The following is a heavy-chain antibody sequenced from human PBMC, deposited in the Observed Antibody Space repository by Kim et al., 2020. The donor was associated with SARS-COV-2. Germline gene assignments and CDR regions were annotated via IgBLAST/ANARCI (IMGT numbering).Heavy chain of an antibody. D-gene: IGHD6-13*01. CDR1: GLTFSSYA. CDR2: IGGSGGST. V-gene: IGHV3-23*01. CDR3: AKALSSSTHSGMDV. J-gene: IGHJ6*02. Sequence: GGSLRLSCAASGLTFSSYAMNWVRQAPGRRLEWVSTIGGSGGSTFYSGSVKGRFTISRDDSKNTLYLQMNSLRAEDTAVYYCAKALSSSTHSGMDVWGQG.